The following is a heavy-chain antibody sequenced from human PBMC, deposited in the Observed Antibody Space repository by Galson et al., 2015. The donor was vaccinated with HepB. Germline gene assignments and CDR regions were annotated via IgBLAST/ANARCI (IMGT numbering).Heavy chain of an antibody. CDR2: ISYDGSNK. V-gene: IGHV3-30*18. CDR3: AKDYCSGGSCYLGLVDY. J-gene: IGHJ4*02. D-gene: IGHD2-15*01. Sequence: SLRLSCAASGFTFSSYGMHWVRQAPGKGLEWVAVISYDGSNKYYADSVKGRFTISRDNSKNTLYLQMNSLRAEDTAVYYCAKDYCSGGSCYLGLVDYWGQGTLVTVSS. CDR1: GFTFSSYG.